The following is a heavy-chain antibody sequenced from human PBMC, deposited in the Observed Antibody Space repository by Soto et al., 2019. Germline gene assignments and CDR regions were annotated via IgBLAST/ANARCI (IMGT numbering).Heavy chain of an antibody. CDR1: GGSISSYY. J-gene: IGHJ3*02. D-gene: IGHD3-10*01. Sequence: SETLYLTCTVSGGSISSYYWSWIRQPPGKGLEWIGYIYYSGSTNYNPSLKRLVTISVDTPKKHFSLNLSSVTAADTAVYYCASGRGSGSYSDAFDIWGQGTMVTVSS. CDR3: ASGRGSGSYSDAFDI. V-gene: IGHV4-59*08. CDR2: IYYSGST.